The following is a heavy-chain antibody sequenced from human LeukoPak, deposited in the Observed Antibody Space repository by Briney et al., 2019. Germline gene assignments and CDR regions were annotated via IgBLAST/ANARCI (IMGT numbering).Heavy chain of an antibody. CDR2: ISSSSSYI. J-gene: IGHJ4*02. D-gene: IGHD3-22*01. V-gene: IGHV3-21*01. CDR3: ARDLRYYYDSSGFDY. CDR1: GFTFSSYS. Sequence: PGGSLRLSCAASGFTFSSYSMNWVRQAPGKGLEWVSSISSSSSYIYYADSVKGRFTISRDNAKNSLYLQMNSLRAEDTAVYYCARDLRYYYDSSGFDYWGQGTLDTVSS.